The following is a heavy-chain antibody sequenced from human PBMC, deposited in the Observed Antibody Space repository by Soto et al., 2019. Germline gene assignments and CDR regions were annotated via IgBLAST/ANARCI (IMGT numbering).Heavy chain of an antibody. Sequence: PGGSLRLSCAASGFTFSSYGMHWVRQAPGKGLEWVAVISYDGSNKYYADSVKGRFTISRDNSKNTLYLQMNSLRAEDTAVYYCAKPKATGTLFAFDIWGQGTMVTVSS. CDR3: AKPKATGTLFAFDI. V-gene: IGHV3-30*18. CDR2: ISYDGSNK. D-gene: IGHD3-10*02. CDR1: GFTFSSYG. J-gene: IGHJ3*02.